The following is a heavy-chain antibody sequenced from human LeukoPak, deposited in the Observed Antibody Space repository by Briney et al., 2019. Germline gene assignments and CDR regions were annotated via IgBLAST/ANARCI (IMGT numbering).Heavy chain of an antibody. CDR1: GGSFSGYY. CDR3: ARGVRPDYDFWSGYPYSYYFDY. V-gene: IGHV4-34*01. CDR2: INHSGST. D-gene: IGHD3-3*01. J-gene: IGHJ4*02. Sequence: SETLSLTCAVYGGSFSGYYWSWIRQPPGKGLERIGEINHSGSTNYNPSLKSRVTISVDTSKNQFSLKLSSVTAADTAVYYCARGVRPDYDFWSGYPYSYYFDYWDQGTLVTVSS.